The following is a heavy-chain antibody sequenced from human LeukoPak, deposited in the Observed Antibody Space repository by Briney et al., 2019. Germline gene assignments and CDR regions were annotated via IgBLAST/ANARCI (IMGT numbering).Heavy chain of an antibody. J-gene: IGHJ3*02. CDR3: ARDFVVVPAAISVGAFDI. CDR2: ISSSSSYI. Sequence: GSLRLSCAASGFTFSSYSMNWVRQAPGKGLEWVSSISSSSSYIYYADSVKGRFTLSRDNAKNSLYLQMNSLRAEDTAVYYCARDFVVVPAAISVGAFDIWGQGIMVTVSS. CDR1: GFTFSSYS. D-gene: IGHD2-2*01. V-gene: IGHV3-21*01.